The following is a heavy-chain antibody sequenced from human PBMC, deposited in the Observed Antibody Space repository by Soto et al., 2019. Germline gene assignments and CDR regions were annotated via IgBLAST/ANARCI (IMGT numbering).Heavy chain of an antibody. V-gene: IGHV3-23*01. D-gene: IGHD3-10*01. CDR1: GFTFSSYA. J-gene: IGHJ4*02. CDR2: ITNTGGDT. CDR3: AKASGESYPGSRLFDY. Sequence: GGSLRLSCAASGFTFSSYAMSWVRQAPGKGLEWVSIITNTGGDTLDADSVKGRFTVSRDNSKNTLYLQMNSLRAEDAAIYYCAKASGESYPGSRLFDYWGQGTRVTVSS.